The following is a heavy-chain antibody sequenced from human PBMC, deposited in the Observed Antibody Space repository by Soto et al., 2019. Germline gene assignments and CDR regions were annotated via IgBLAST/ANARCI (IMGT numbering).Heavy chain of an antibody. V-gene: IGHV3-15*07. J-gene: IGHJ4*02. CDR3: TTDVVPGTPFDH. Sequence: GGSLGLSCAASGFTFCRYSMNWVRQTPGKGLEWVGRVKRKTDGGTTDYAAPVKGRFTISRDDSKNMLYLQMNSLITEDTAVNYCTTDVVPGTPFDHWGQGTLVTVSS. D-gene: IGHD6-19*01. CDR1: GFTFCRYS. CDR2: VKRKTDGGTT.